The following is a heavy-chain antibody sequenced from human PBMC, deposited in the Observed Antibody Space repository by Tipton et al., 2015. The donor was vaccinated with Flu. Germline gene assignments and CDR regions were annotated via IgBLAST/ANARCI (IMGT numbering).Heavy chain of an antibody. CDR3: VYWTGDY. V-gene: IGHV3-21*01. CDR1: GFSFSSYY. D-gene: IGHD1-1*01. J-gene: IGHJ4*02. CDR2: ISSIASYT. Sequence: SLRLSCEGYGFSFSSYYMNWVRLAPGRGLEWVSSISSIASYTYYADSVRGRFTISRHDTNSSVSLQMTNLRADDTAVYYCVYWTGDYWGQGTLVTVSS.